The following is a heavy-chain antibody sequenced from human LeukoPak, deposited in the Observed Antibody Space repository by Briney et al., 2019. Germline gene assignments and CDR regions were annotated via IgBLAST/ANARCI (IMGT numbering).Heavy chain of an antibody. V-gene: IGHV4-4*07. Sequence: TSETLSLTCTVSGGSISSYYWSWIRQPAGKRLEWIGRIYTSGSTNYNPSLKSRVTMSVDTSKNQFSLKLSSVTAADTAVYYCARESGGETNGAFDIWGQGTMVTVSS. J-gene: IGHJ3*02. CDR1: GGSISSYY. CDR3: ARESGGETNGAFDI. CDR2: IYTSGST. D-gene: IGHD3-16*01.